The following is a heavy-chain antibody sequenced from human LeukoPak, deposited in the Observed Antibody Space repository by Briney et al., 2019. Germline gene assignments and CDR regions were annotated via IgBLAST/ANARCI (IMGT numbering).Heavy chain of an antibody. Sequence: PGGSLRLSCAASGFTFSTYAMAWFRQAPGKGLAYISLITSGGDDTYYADSVKGRIIISKDNSQNTLYLQVNTLRAEDTALYYCAKASGSYYGSECFQHWGQGTLVTVSS. CDR1: GFTFSTYA. CDR2: ITSGGDDT. V-gene: IGHV3-23*01. J-gene: IGHJ1*01. CDR3: AKASGSYYGSECFQH. D-gene: IGHD1-26*01.